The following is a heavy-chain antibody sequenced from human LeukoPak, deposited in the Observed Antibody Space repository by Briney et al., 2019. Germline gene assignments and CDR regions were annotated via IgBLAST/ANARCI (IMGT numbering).Heavy chain of an antibody. CDR3: ARGIALYYYYYMDV. V-gene: IGHV1-8*03. CDR1: GYTFTSYD. J-gene: IGHJ6*03. Sequence: ASVKVSCKASGYTFTSYDINWVRQATGRGLEWMGWMNPNSGNTGYAQKFQGRVTITRNTSISTAYMELSSLRSEDTAVYYCARGIALYYYYYMDVWGKGTTVTVSS. CDR2: MNPNSGNT.